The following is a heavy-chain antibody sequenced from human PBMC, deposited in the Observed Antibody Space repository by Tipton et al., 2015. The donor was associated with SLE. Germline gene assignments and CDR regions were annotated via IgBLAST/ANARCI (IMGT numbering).Heavy chain of an antibody. Sequence: TLSLTCTVSGGSISSGGYYWSWIRQHPGKGLEWIGYIYYSGSTNYNPSLKSRVTISVDTSKNQFSLKLSSVTAADTAVYYCARDGSSSLYNWFDPWGQGTLVTVSS. CDR1: GGSISSGGYY. J-gene: IGHJ5*02. D-gene: IGHD6-13*01. CDR3: ARDGSSSLYNWFDP. CDR2: IYYSGST. V-gene: IGHV4-31*03.